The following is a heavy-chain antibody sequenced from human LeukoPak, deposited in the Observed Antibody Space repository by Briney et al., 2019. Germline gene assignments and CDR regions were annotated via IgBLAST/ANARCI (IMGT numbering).Heavy chain of an antibody. CDR1: GFTFSSYS. Sequence: GGSLRLSCAASGFTFSSYSMNWVRQAPGKGLGWVSSISSSSSYIYYADSVKGRFTISRDNAKNSLYLQMNSLRAEDTAVYYCARDYYGSGSFPLYYYYYMDVWGKGTTVTVSS. CDR2: ISSSSSYI. J-gene: IGHJ6*03. V-gene: IGHV3-21*01. D-gene: IGHD3-10*01. CDR3: ARDYYGSGSFPLYYYYYMDV.